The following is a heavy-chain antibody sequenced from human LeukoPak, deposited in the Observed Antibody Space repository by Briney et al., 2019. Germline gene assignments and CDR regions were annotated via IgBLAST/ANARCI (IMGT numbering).Heavy chain of an antibody. V-gene: IGHV3-30-3*01. CDR2: ISYDGSNK. CDR3: ARIYVTTGTRGPFDY. D-gene: IGHD1-1*01. Sequence: GGSLRLSCAASGFTFSSYAMHWVRQAPGKGLEWVAVISYDGSNKYYADSVKGRFTISRDNSKNTLYLQMNSLRAEDTAVYYCARIYVTTGTRGPFDYWGQGTLVTVSS. J-gene: IGHJ4*02. CDR1: GFTFSSYA.